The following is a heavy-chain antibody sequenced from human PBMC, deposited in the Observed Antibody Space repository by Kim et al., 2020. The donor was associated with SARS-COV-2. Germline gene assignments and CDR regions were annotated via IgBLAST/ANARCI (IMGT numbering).Heavy chain of an antibody. CDR2: ISGSGGST. CDR3: AKGDILTGYYRPYYYYGMDV. J-gene: IGHJ6*02. Sequence: GGSLRLSCAASGFTFSSSAMSWVRQAPGKGLEWVSAISGSGGSTYYADSVKGRFTISRDNYKNTLYLQMNSLRAEDTAVYYCAKGDILTGYYRPYYYYGMDVWGQGTTVTVSS. V-gene: IGHV3-23*01. CDR1: GFTFSSSA. D-gene: IGHD3-9*01.